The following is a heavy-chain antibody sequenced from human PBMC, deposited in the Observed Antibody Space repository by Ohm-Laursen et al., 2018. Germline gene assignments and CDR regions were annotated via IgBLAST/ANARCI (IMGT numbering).Heavy chain of an antibody. CDR3: ARRIPLYGMDV. CDR2: IGFSSSYI. V-gene: IGHV3-21*06. CDR1: GFTFSSYS. Sequence: SLRLSCTASGFTFSSYSLNWVRQAPGKGLEWVSSIGFSSSYIYYADSVKGRFTISRDNAKNSLFLQMNSLRADDTAIYYCARRIPLYGMDVWGQGTTVTVSS. D-gene: IGHD2-2*02. J-gene: IGHJ6*02.